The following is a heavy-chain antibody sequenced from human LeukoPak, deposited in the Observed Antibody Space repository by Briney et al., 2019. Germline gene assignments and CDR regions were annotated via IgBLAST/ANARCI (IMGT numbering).Heavy chain of an antibody. Sequence: GGSLRLSCAASGFTSGSYGMHWVRQAPGKGLEWVALISYDGSKEYYGDSVKGRFTISRDNSKNTLYLQMNSLRAEDTAVYYCAKDQGYTYGHSFDYWGQGTLVTVSS. V-gene: IGHV3-30*18. CDR1: GFTSGSYG. J-gene: IGHJ4*02. CDR2: ISYDGSKE. D-gene: IGHD5-18*01. CDR3: AKDQGYTYGHSFDY.